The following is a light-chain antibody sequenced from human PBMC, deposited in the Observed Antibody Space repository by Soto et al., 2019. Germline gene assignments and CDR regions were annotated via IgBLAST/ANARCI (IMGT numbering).Light chain of an antibody. CDR2: ENN. V-gene: IGLV6-57*02. CDR3: QSFDASNLVV. CDR1: SGSIASNY. J-gene: IGLJ2*01. Sequence: NFMLTQPLSVSESPGKTVTISCTGSSGSIASNYVHWYQQRPGSAPTAVIYENNQRPSGVPDRFSGSIDKSSNSASLTISGLKTGDEADYYCQSFDASNLVVFGEGTKLTVL.